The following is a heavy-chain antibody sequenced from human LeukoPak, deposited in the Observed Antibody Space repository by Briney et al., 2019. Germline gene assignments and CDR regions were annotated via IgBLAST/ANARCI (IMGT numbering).Heavy chain of an antibody. CDR1: GFTFSGSA. Sequence: GGSLKLSCAASGFTFSGSAMHWVRQASGKGLEWVGRIRSKANSYATAYAASVKGRFTISRDDSKNTAYLQMYSLKTEDTAVYYCTRGYCSGGSCYSYNWNDWDAFDIWGQGTMVTVSS. V-gene: IGHV3-73*01. D-gene: IGHD2-15*01. J-gene: IGHJ3*02. CDR3: TRGYCSGGSCYSYNWNDWDAFDI. CDR2: IRSKANSYAT.